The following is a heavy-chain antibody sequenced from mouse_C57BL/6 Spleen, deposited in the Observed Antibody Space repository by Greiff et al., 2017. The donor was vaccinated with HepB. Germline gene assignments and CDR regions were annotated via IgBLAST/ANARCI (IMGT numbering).Heavy chain of an antibody. Sequence: QVHVKQSGAELARPGASVKMSCKASGYTFTSYTMHWVKQRPGQGLEWIGYINPSSGYTKYNQKFKDKATLTADKSSSTAYMQLSSLTSEDSAVYYCASYGYDLFAYWGQGTLVTVSA. D-gene: IGHD2-2*01. CDR1: GYTFTSYT. CDR3: ASYGYDLFAY. V-gene: IGHV1-4*01. CDR2: INPSSGYT. J-gene: IGHJ3*01.